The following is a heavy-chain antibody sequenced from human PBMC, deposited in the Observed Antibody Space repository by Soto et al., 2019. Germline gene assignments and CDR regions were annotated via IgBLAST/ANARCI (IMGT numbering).Heavy chain of an antibody. CDR2: ISYDGSNK. J-gene: IGHJ4*02. V-gene: IGHV3-30-3*01. CDR3: ARAAYYGSGSYMSRY. CDR1: GFTFSSYA. D-gene: IGHD3-10*01. Sequence: QVQLVESGGGVVQPGRSLRLSCAASGFTFSSYAMHWVRQAPGKGLEWVAVISYDGSNKYYADSVKGRFTISRDNSKNTLYLQMNSLRAEDTAVYYCARAAYYGSGSYMSRYWGQGTLVTVSS.